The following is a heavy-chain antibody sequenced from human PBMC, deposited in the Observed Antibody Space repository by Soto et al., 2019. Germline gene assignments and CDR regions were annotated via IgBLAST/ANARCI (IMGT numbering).Heavy chain of an antibody. CDR3: ARGIEEMATTTAVWSFDL. Sequence: QVQLVQSGAEVKKPGSSVKVSCKASGDTFSSHAFGWVRQAPGQGLEWVGGIIPFFGTANYAQKFQGRVAITADESTTTVYMERSSLTSEATAVYYCARGIEEMATTTAVWSFDLWGRGTLVTVSS. D-gene: IGHD1-1*01. CDR2: IIPFFGTA. V-gene: IGHV1-69*01. CDR1: GDTFSSHA. J-gene: IGHJ2*01.